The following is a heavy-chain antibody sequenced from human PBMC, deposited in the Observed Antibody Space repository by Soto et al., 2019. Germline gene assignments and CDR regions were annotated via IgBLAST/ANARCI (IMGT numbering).Heavy chain of an antibody. CDR3: AKQPVAGTAFFDY. D-gene: IGHD6-19*01. CDR1: GYTFTSYG. J-gene: IGHJ4*02. CDR2: ISAYNGNT. Sequence: QVRLVQSGAEVKKPGASVKVSCKASGYTFTSYGISWVRQAPGQGLEWMGWISAYNGNTNNAQKLQGRVTITTDTSTITAYMELRSLISDDTAVYSSAKQPVAGTAFFDYWGQGTLVTVSS. V-gene: IGHV1-18*01.